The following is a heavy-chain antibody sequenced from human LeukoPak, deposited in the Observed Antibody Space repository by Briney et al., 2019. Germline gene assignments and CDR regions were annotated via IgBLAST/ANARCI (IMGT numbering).Heavy chain of an antibody. CDR2: TYYRSKWYN. D-gene: IGHD6-19*01. CDR3: ARDEGHTGWYTFDY. Sequence: SQTLSLTCAISGDSVSSKNGAWNWIRQSPSRGLEWLGRTYYRSKWYNEYAESVKGRIVINPDTSKNQFSLQLNSVTPEDTAVYYCARDEGHTGWYTFDYWGQGTLVTVSS. CDR1: GDSVSSKNGA. J-gene: IGHJ4*02. V-gene: IGHV6-1*01.